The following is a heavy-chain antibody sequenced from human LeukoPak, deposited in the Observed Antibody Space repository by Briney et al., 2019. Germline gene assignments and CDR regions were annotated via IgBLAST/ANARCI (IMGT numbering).Heavy chain of an antibody. CDR3: ARGLPAGNFIDF. D-gene: IGHD2-2*01. Sequence: GGSLKLSCTASGFTVSHNYMHWVRQAPGKGLEWVSVTHSGGSSYYADSVKGRFTIFRDDSKNMVFLQLNSLRAEDTAVYYCARGLPAGNFIDFWGQGTLVTVSS. CDR1: GFTVSHNY. V-gene: IGHV3-53*01. J-gene: IGHJ4*02. CDR2: THSGGSS.